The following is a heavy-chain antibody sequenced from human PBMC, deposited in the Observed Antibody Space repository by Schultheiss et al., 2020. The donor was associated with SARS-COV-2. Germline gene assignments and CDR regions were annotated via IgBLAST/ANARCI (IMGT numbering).Heavy chain of an antibody. CDR2: VSQAGST. CDR1: GGSFSGYY. V-gene: IGHV4-34*01. CDR3: VRGVGTGTYSDSFDI. Sequence: SETLSLTCAVYGGSFSGYYWSWIRQPPGKGLEWIGEVSQAGSTKYNPSLKSRVTISIDTSKNEFSLKLKSVTAADTAVFFCVRGVGTGTYSDSFDIWGQGTRVTVSS. D-gene: IGHD3-10*01. J-gene: IGHJ3*02.